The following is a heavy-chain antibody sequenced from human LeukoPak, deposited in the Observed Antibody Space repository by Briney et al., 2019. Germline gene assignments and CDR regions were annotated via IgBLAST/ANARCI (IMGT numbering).Heavy chain of an antibody. Sequence: GGSLRLSCAASGFTFSSYEMNWVRQAPGKGLEWVSYISSSGSTIYYADSVKGRFTISRDNAKNSLYLQMNSLRAEDTAVYYCARGDFFTAMVRIPFDYWGQGTLVTVSS. CDR2: ISSSGSTI. CDR1: GFTFSSYE. D-gene: IGHD5-18*01. J-gene: IGHJ4*02. CDR3: ARGDFFTAMVRIPFDY. V-gene: IGHV3-48*03.